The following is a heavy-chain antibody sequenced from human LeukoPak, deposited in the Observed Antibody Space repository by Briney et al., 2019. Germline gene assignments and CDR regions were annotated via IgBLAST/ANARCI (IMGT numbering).Heavy chain of an antibody. V-gene: IGHV7-4-1*02. J-gene: IGHJ4*02. Sequence: ASVKVSCKASGSTFTSYAMNWVRQAPGQGLEWMGRTNTNTGNPTYAQGFTGRFVFSLDTSVSTAYLQISSLKAEDTAVYYCARVSDYYDSSGYYYPLVDYWGQGTLVTVSS. CDR3: ARVSDYYDSSGYYYPLVDY. CDR2: TNTNTGNP. D-gene: IGHD3-22*01. CDR1: GSTFTSYA.